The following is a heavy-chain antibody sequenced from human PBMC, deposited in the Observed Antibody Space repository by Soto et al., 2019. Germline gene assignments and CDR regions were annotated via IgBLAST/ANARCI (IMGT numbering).Heavy chain of an antibody. D-gene: IGHD3-9*01. CDR2: ISAYNGNT. V-gene: IGHV1-18*01. Sequence: ASVKVSCKASGYTFTSYGISWVRQAPGQGLEWMGWISAYNGNTNYAQKLQGRVTMTTDTSTSTAYMELRSLRSDHTAVYYCARDLFFLYDIVGPLLELGFCGQGTTVTVSS. CDR1: GYTFTSYG. J-gene: IGHJ6*02. CDR3: ARDLFFLYDIVGPLLELGF.